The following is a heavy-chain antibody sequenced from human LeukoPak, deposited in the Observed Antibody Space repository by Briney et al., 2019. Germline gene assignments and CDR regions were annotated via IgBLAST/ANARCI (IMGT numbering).Heavy chain of an antibody. J-gene: IGHJ5*02. CDR3: ARRPSSSPRYNWLDP. D-gene: IGHD6-6*01. CDR2: IWPGDSDT. V-gene: IGHV5-51*01. Sequence: GESLKISCKGFGYSFSSSWIGWVRQKPGKGLEWMGIIWPGDSDTRYSPSFQGQVTMSADKSINTAYLQWSSLKPSDTAIYYCARRPSSSPRYNWLDPWGQGTLVSVSS. CDR1: GYSFSSSW.